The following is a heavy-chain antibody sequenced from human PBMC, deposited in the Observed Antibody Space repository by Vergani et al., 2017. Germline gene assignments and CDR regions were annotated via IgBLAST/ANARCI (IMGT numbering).Heavy chain of an antibody. Sequence: QVQLVESGGGVVKPGGSLRLSCAASGFTFSSYGMHWVRQAPGKGLEWVAFIRYDGSNKYYADSVKGRFTISRDNSKNTLYLQMNSLRAEDTAVYYCAKDGLVGLVVGVITLDYWGQGTLVTVSS. CDR3: AKDGLVGLVVGVITLDY. D-gene: IGHD3-22*01. V-gene: IGHV3-30*02. CDR1: GFTFSSYG. CDR2: IRYDGSNK. J-gene: IGHJ4*02.